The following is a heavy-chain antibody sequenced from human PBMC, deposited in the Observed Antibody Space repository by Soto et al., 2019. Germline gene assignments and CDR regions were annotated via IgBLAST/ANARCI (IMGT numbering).Heavy chain of an antibody. CDR3: AREPPRIAVAGSDAFDI. CDR1: GYTFTSYD. CDR2: MNPNSGNT. J-gene: IGHJ3*02. Sequence: ASVKVSCKASGYTFTSYDINWVRQATGQGLEWMGWMNPNSGNTGYAQKFQGRVTMTRNTSISTAYMELSSLRSEDTAVYYCAREPPRIAVAGSDAFDIWGQGTMVTVSS. D-gene: IGHD6-19*01. V-gene: IGHV1-8*01.